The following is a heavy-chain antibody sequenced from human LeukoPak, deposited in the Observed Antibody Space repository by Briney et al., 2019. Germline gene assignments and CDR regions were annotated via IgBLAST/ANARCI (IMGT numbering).Heavy chain of an antibody. D-gene: IGHD1-7*01. CDR1: GFTFSCYA. CDR2: ISSNGGST. V-gene: IGHV3-64D*09. J-gene: IGHJ4*02. CDR3: VKSRSLAGTADYFDY. Sequence: GGSLRLSCSASGFTFSCYAMPWGRPAPGEGLEYVSAISSNGGSTYYADSVKGRFTISRDNSKNTLYLQMSSLRAEDTAVYYCVKSRSLAGTADYFDYWGQGTLVTVSS.